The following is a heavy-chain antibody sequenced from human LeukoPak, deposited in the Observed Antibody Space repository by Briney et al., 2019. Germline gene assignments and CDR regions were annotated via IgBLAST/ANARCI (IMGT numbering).Heavy chain of an antibody. J-gene: IGHJ1*01. D-gene: IGHD6-19*01. CDR2: INPNSGGT. Sequence: ASVKVSCKASGYTFTGYYMHWVRQAPGQGLEWMGWINPNSGGTNYAQKFQGRVTMTRDTSISTAYMELSRLRSDDTAVYYCARPLYSSGWYGYWGQGTLVTVSS. CDR3: ARPLYSSGWYGY. V-gene: IGHV1-2*02. CDR1: GYTFTGYY.